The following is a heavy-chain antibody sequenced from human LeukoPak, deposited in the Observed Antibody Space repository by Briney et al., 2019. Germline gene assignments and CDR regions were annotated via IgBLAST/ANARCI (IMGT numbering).Heavy chain of an antibody. J-gene: IGHJ4*02. V-gene: IGHV4-30-4*02. CDR2: IYYSGST. CDR1: VGSISSRGYY. CDR3: ARDLNPTHYFDY. Sequence: SDTLSLTCTLSVGSISSRGYYWSWIRQHPGKGLEWIGYIYYSGSTYYNRSLKSQVTISVDTSKNVFSLKLSSVAAADTAIYYCARDLNPTHYFDYWGQGTLITVSS.